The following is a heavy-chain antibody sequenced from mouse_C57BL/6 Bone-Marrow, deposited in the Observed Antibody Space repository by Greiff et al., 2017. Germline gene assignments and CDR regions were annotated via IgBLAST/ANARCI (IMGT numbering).Heavy chain of an antibody. CDR3: ASDYYYGSSYVFAY. D-gene: IGHD1-1*01. Sequence: VQLQQSGAELARPGASVELSCKASGYTFTSYGISWVKQRTGQGLEWIGEIDPRSGNTYYNEKFKGKATLTADNTSSTAYMELRSLTSEDSAVYFCASDYYYGSSYVFAYWGQGTLVTVSA. J-gene: IGHJ3*01. V-gene: IGHV1-81*01. CDR2: IDPRSGNT. CDR1: GYTFTSYG.